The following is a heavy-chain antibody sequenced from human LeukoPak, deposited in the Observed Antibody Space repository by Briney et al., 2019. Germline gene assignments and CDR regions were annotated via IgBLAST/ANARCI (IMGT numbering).Heavy chain of an antibody. J-gene: IGHJ5*02. CDR3: AQAVAGTIYWFDP. D-gene: IGHD6-19*01. CDR1: GGSVNSGTYY. CDR2: IYYSGSA. V-gene: IGHV4-39*07. Sequence: SETLSLTCTVSGGSVNSGTYYWSWIRQPPGKGLEWIGNIYYSGSACYNPSLKSRVTMSVDKSKNQFSLKLSSVTAADTAVYYCAQAVAGTIYWFDPWGQGTLVTVSS.